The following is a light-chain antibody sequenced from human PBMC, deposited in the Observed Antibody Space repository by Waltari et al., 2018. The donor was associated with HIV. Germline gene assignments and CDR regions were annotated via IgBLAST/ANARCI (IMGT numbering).Light chain of an antibody. CDR1: DSYVGGYNS. CDR2: DFD. Sequence: HSALTQPRSVSGSPGQSVTISCTGTDSYVGGYNSVSWYQHHPGKAPKLIFYDFDTWPSGAPFRFSGSKSGNTASLTISGLEAEEEADYYCCSYAGSPPYVFGTGTKVTVL. J-gene: IGLJ1*01. V-gene: IGLV2-11*01. CDR3: CSYAGSPPYV.